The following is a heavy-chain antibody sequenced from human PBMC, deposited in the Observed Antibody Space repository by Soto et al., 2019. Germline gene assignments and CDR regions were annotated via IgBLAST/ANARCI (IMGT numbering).Heavy chain of an antibody. J-gene: IGHJ5*02. CDR2: IYYSGST. Sequence: LSLTCTVSGGSISSSSYYWGWIRQPPGKGLEWIGSIYYSGSTYYNPSLKSRVTISVDTSKNQFSLKLSSVTAADTAVYYCARRQEGRSLLRINWFDPWGQGTLVTVSS. V-gene: IGHV4-39*01. CDR1: GGSISSSSYY. CDR3: ARRQEGRSLLRINWFDP. D-gene: IGHD3-10*01.